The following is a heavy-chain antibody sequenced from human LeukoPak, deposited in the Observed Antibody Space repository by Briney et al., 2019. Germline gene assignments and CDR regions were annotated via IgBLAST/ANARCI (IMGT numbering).Heavy chain of an antibody. Sequence: PSETLSLTCTVSGGSISGYYWNWIRQPPGEGLEWIGRIFDTGSTDYNPSLKSRVTISVDTSMNQFSMKLTSVTAADTAVYYCARGGTATYYNGDVWGQGTTVTVSS. CDR2: IFDTGST. CDR1: GGSISGYY. D-gene: IGHD2-15*01. J-gene: IGHJ6*02. CDR3: ARGGTATYYNGDV. V-gene: IGHV4-59*01.